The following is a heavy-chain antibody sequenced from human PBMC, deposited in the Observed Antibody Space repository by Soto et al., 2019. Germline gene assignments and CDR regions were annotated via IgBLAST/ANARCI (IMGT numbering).Heavy chain of an antibody. CDR2: IKQDGSEK. CDR3: AREGYYDILTGPDYYYGMDV. Sequence: PGGSLRLSCAASGFTFSSYWMSWVRQAPGKGQEWVANIKQDGSEKYYVDSVKGRFTISRDNAKNSLYLQMNSLRAEDTAVYYCAREGYYDILTGPDYYYGMDVWGQGTTVTVSS. J-gene: IGHJ6*02. V-gene: IGHV3-7*05. D-gene: IGHD3-9*01. CDR1: GFTFSSYW.